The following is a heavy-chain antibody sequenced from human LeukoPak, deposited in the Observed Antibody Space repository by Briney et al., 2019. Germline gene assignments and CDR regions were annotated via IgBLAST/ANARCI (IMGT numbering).Heavy chain of an antibody. J-gene: IGHJ6*03. D-gene: IGHD3-10*01. CDR1: GGSISSYY. CDR3: ARRGMVRGVMDDYYYYMDV. V-gene: IGHV4-4*09. CDR2: IYTSGST. Sequence: SETLSLTCTVSGGSISSYYWSWIRQPPGKGLEWIGYIYTSGSTNYNPSFKSRVTISVDTSKNQFSLKLSSVTAADTAVYYCARRGMVRGVMDDYYYYMDVWGKGTTVTVSS.